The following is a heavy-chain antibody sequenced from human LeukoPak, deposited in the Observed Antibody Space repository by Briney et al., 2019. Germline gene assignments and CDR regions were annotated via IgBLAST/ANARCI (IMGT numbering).Heavy chain of an antibody. CDR2: IYYSGST. V-gene: IGHV4-59*08. J-gene: IGHJ2*01. D-gene: IGHD6-13*01. Sequence: SETLSLTCTVSGGSISSYYWSWIRQPPGKGLEWIGYIYYSGSTNYNPSLKSRVTISVDTSKNRFSLKLSSVTAADTAVYYCARQKIAAAGTARWYFDLWGRGTLVTVSS. CDR1: GGSISSYY. CDR3: ARQKIAAAGTARWYFDL.